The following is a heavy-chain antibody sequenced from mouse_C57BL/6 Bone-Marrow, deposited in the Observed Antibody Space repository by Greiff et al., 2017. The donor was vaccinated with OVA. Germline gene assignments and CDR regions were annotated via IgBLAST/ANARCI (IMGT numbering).Heavy chain of an antibody. V-gene: IGHV5-4*01. CDR3: AREPPAAVGHFDY. CDR2: ISDGGSYT. D-gene: IGHD1-1*01. CDR1: GFTLSSYA. J-gene: IGHJ2*01. Sequence: EVKLMESGGGLVKPGGSLKLSCAASGFTLSSYAMSWVRQTPEKRLEWVATISDGGSYTYYPDNVKGRFTISRDNAKNNLYLQMSHLKSEDTAMYYCAREPPAAVGHFDYWGQGTTLTVSS.